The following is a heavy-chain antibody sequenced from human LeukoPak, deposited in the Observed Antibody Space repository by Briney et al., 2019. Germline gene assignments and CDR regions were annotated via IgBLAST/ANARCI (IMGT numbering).Heavy chain of an antibody. CDR3: ARSKGMTWIQLRYFDL. J-gene: IGHJ2*01. V-gene: IGHV4-34*01. D-gene: IGHD5-18*01. Sequence: SETLSLTCAVYGGSLSGYYWSWIRQPPGKGLEWIGEINHSGSTNYNPSLKSRVTISVDTSKNQFSLKLSSVTAADTAVYYCARSKGMTWIQLRYFDLWGRGTLVTVSS. CDR2: INHSGST. CDR1: GGSLSGYY.